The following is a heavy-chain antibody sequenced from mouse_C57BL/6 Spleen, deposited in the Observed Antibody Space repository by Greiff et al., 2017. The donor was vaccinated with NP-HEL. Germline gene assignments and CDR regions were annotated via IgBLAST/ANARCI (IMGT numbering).Heavy chain of an antibody. CDR2: IYPGSGST. Sequence: QVQLQQPGAELVKPGASVKMSCKASGYTFTSYWITWVKQRPGQGLEWIGDIYPGSGSTNYNEKFKSKATLTVDTSSSTAYMQLSSLTSEDSAVYYCARSLDRSGYDYFDYWGQGTTLTVSS. CDR1: GYTFTSYW. V-gene: IGHV1-55*01. CDR3: ARSLDRSGYDYFDY. D-gene: IGHD3-2*02. J-gene: IGHJ2*01.